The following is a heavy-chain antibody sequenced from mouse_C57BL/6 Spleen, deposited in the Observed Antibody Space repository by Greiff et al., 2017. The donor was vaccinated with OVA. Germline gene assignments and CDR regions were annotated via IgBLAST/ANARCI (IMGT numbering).Heavy chain of an antibody. D-gene: IGHD1-1*01. J-gene: IGHJ4*01. Sequence: EVQLQQSGPELVKPGASVKISCKASGYTFTDYYMNWVKQSHGKSLEWIGDINPNNGGTSYNQKFKGKATLTVDKSSSTAYMELRSLTSEDSAVYYCARGLYYYGSSPYYYAMDYWGQGTSVTVSS. CDR1: GYTFTDYY. CDR3: ARGLYYYGSSPYYYAMDY. CDR2: INPNNGGT. V-gene: IGHV1-26*01.